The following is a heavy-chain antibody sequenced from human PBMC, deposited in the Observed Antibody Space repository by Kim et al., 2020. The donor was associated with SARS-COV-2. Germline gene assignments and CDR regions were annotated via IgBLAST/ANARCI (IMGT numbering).Heavy chain of an antibody. V-gene: IGHV4-34*01. D-gene: IGHD3-22*01. CDR2: INHSGST. J-gene: IGHJ4*02. CDR1: GGSFSGYY. Sequence: SETLSLTCAVYGGSFSGYYWSWIRQPPGKGLEWIGEINHSGSTNYNPSLRSRVTISVDTSKNQFSLKLSSVTAADTAVYYCARGQRITMIVVPYDYWGQGTRVTVSS. CDR3: ARGQRITMIVVPYDY.